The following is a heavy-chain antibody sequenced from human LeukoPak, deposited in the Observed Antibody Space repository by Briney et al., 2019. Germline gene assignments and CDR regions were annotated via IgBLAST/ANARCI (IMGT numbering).Heavy chain of an antibody. CDR3: ARDAGTALVTGDY. J-gene: IGHJ4*02. D-gene: IGHD5-18*01. V-gene: IGHV4-4*02. CDR2: IYHSGSA. Sequence: SETLSLTCAVSGGSISSSNWWSWVRQPPGQGLEWIGEIYHSGSANYNPSLKSRVTISVDKSKNQLSLKLISVTAADTAVYYCARDAGTALVTGDYWGQGTLVTVSS. CDR1: GGSISSSNW.